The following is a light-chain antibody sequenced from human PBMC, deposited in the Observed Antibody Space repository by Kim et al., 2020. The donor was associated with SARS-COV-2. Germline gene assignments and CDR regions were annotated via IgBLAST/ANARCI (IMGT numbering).Light chain of an antibody. CDR3: QQYGSSPPLTYT. J-gene: IGKJ2*01. V-gene: IGKV3-20*01. Sequence: GERATLSCRASQSVSSSYLAWYQQKPGQAPRLLIYGASSRATGIPDRFSGSGSGTDFTLTISRLEPEDFAVYYCQQYGSSPPLTYTFGQGTKLEI. CDR2: GAS. CDR1: QSVSSSY.